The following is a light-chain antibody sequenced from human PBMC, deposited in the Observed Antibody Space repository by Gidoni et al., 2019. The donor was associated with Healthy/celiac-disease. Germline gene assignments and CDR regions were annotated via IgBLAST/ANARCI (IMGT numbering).Light chain of an antibody. CDR3: QQYGSSPFT. CDR1: QRVSSSY. CDR2: GAS. V-gene: IGKV3-20*01. J-gene: IGKJ3*01. Sequence: EIVLTQSPGTLSLSPGERATLSCSASQRVSSSYLAWYQQKPGQAPRLLIYGASSRATGLPDRFSGSGSGTDFTLTISRLEPEDFAVYYCQQYGSSPFTFGPGTKVDIK.